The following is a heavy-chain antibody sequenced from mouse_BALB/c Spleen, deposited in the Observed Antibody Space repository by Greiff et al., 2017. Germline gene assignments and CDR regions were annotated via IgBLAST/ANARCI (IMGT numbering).Heavy chain of an antibody. CDR2: SRNKANDYTT. CDR1: GFTFSDFY. D-gene: IGHD2-14*01. V-gene: IGHV7-1*02. J-gene: IGHJ3*01. CDR3: ARDAPPYRYGFAY. Sequence: EVKVVESGGGLVQPGGSLRLSCATSGFTFSDFYMEWVRQPPGKRLEWIAASRNKANDYTTEYSASVKGRFIVSRDTSQSILYLQMNALRAEDTAIDYCARDAPPYRYGFAYWGQGTLVTVSA.